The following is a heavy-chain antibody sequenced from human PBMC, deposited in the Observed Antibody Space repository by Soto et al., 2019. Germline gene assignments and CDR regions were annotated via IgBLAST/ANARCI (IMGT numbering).Heavy chain of an antibody. V-gene: IGHV3-74*01. CDR1: GCTFSGRS. Sequence: EVQLVESGGGLVQPGGSLRLSCASSGCTFSGRSMHWVRQAPGKGLVWVSGIDNAGTDSTYADSVKGRFTSSRDNAKNTLYLQMNSLRVEDTALYYCARGWFGPDVCGKGTTVTVSS. D-gene: IGHD3-10*01. J-gene: IGHJ6*04. CDR3: ARGWFGPDV. CDR2: IDNAGTDS.